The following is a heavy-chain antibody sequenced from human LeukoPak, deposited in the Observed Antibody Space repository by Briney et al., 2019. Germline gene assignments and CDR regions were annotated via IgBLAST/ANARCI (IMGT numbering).Heavy chain of an antibody. D-gene: IGHD6-13*01. J-gene: IGHJ4*02. V-gene: IGHV3-66*01. Sequence: GGSLRLSCAASGFTVSSNYMSWVRQAPGKGLEWVSVIYSGGSTYYADAVKGRFTISRDNSKKTLYLQMNSLRAEDTAVYYCARDRGTRIAAAGLWGQGTLVTVSS. CDR1: GFTVSSNY. CDR2: IYSGGST. CDR3: ARDRGTRIAAAGL.